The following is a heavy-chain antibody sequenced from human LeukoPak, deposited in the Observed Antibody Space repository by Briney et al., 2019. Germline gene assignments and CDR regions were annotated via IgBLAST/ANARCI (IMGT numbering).Heavy chain of an antibody. V-gene: IGHV4-34*01. D-gene: IGHD3-16*01. CDR3: ARVKDPGGYYCYYYMDV. CDR2: INHSGGT. Sequence: SETLSLTCAVYGGSFSGYYWSWIRQPPGKGLEWIGEINHSGGTKYNPSLKSRVTISVDTSKNQFSLKLSSVTAADTAMYYCARVKDPGGYYCYYYMDVWGKGTTVTVSS. CDR1: GGSFSGYY. J-gene: IGHJ6*03.